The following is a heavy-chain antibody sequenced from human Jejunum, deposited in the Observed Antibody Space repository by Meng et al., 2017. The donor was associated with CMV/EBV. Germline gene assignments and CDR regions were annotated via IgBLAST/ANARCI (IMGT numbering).Heavy chain of an antibody. J-gene: IGHJ4*02. CDR2: SKNKANSYTT. CDR1: RFTFSDHY. Sequence: RFTFSDHYMDWVRQAPGKGLEWVGRSKNKANSYTTEYAASVKSRFIISRDESKNSLYLQINSLKVEDTAVYYCARGKRDSSGYSFDYWGQGTLVTVSS. D-gene: IGHD3-22*01. CDR3: ARGKRDSSGYSFDY. V-gene: IGHV3-72*01.